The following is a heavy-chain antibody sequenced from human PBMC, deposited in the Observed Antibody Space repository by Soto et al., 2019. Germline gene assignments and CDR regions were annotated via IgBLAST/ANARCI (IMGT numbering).Heavy chain of an antibody. CDR1: GVSVSSHYHH. J-gene: IGHJ4*02. CDR3: AVYLPGAGGVGY. CDR2: IQSIGGT. Sequence: QVQLQESGPGLVKPSETLSLTCTVSGVSVSSHYHHWSWIRQPPGKGLEWIGQIQSIGGTNCNPSPRLRPTMSGDRSRNQFSPELISVTAADTPVYFCAVYLPGAGGVGYWGQGTLMTISS. D-gene: IGHD6-19*01. V-gene: IGHV4-61*01.